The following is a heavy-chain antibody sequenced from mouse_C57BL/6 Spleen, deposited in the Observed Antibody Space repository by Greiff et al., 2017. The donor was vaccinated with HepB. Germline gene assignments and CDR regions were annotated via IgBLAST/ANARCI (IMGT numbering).Heavy chain of an antibody. CDR1: GFTFSSYT. CDR2: ISGGGGNT. J-gene: IGHJ1*03. CDR3: ARHPYYYGSSYWYFDV. D-gene: IGHD1-1*01. Sequence: EVKLMESGGGLVKPGGSLKLSCAASGFTFSSYTMSWVRQTPEKRLEWVATISGGGGNTYYPDSVKGRFTISRDNAKNTLYLQMNSLRSEDTALYYCARHPYYYGSSYWYFDVWGTGTTVTVSS. V-gene: IGHV5-9*01.